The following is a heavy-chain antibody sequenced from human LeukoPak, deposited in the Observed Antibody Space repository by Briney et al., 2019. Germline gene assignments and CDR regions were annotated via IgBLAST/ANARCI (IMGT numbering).Heavy chain of an antibody. CDR2: INPNSGGT. CDR1: GYTFTGYY. J-gene: IGHJ5*02. CDR3: ARGHGDTATGFDP. V-gene: IGHV1-2*02. Sequence: GASVKVSCKASGYTFTGYYMHWVRQAPGQGLEWMGWINPNSGGTNYAQKFQGRVTMTRDTSISTAYMELSRLRSDDTAVYYCARGHGDTATGFDPWGQGTLVTVSS. D-gene: IGHD5-18*01.